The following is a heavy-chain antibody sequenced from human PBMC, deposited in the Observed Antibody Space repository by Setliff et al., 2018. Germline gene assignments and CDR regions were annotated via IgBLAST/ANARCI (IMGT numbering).Heavy chain of an antibody. D-gene: IGHD5-12*01. CDR1: GYTFTDFH. CDR2: INPRSGGT. Sequence: ASVKVSCKASGYTFTDFHIHWVRLAPGQRPEWMAWINPRSGGTNYAQNIQGRVSMTRDTSSSTAYMELSGLTSDDTAVYYCTRGGFSTSRRDYWYFDLWGRGTLVTVSS. J-gene: IGHJ2*01. CDR3: TRGGFSTSRRDYWYFDL. V-gene: IGHV1-2*02.